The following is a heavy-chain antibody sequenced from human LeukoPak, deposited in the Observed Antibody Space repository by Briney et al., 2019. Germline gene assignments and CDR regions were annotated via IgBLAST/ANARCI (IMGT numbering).Heavy chain of an antibody. CDR3: ARGGGDIVVVPAQSGAFDI. D-gene: IGHD2-2*01. Sequence: SETLSLTCAVYGGSFSGYYWSWIRQPPGKGLEWIGYIYYSGSTNYNPSLKSRVTISVDTSKNQFSLKLSSVTAADTAVYYCARGGGDIVVVPAQSGAFDIWGQGTMVTVSS. V-gene: IGHV4-59*01. CDR2: IYYSGST. CDR1: GGSFSGYY. J-gene: IGHJ3*02.